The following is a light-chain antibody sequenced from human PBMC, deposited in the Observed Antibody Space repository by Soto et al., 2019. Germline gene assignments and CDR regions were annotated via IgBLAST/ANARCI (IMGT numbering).Light chain of an antibody. CDR1: QTISSW. V-gene: IGKV1-5*03. J-gene: IGKJ1*01. Sequence: DIQMTQSPSTLSGSVADRVTITCRASQTISSWLAWYQQKPGKAPKLLIYKASTLKSGVPSRFSGSGSGTEFTLTIISLQPDDFATYYCQHYNSYSEAFGQGAKVDIK. CDR2: KAS. CDR3: QHYNSYSEA.